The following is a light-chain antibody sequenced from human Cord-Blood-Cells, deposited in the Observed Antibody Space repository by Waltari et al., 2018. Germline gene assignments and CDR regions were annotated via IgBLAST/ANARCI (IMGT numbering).Light chain of an antibody. CDR3: QQYYSTPWT. J-gene: IGKJ1*01. Sequence: DIVMTQSPDSLAVSLGERATINCKSSQSVLYSSNNKNYLAWYQQKPGQPPKLLIYWASTRESGVPDRFSCSGSGTDFTLSISSLPAEDVAVYYCQQYYSTPWTFGQGTKVEIK. CDR2: WAS. CDR1: QSVLYSSNNKNY. V-gene: IGKV4-1*01.